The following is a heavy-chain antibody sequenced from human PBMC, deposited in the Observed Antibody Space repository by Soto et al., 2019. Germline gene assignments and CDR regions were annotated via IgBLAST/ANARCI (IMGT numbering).Heavy chain of an antibody. Sequence: GGSLRLSCTASGFTFSDYYMSWIRQAPGKGLEWLSYISNSGRDIYYADSVKGRFTISRDNAKNSVYLQMDSLRVEDTAVYYCASPSLHRRGNWFDPWGQGILVIVSS. V-gene: IGHV3-11*01. J-gene: IGHJ5*02. CDR1: GFTFSDYY. CDR3: ASPSLHRRGNWFDP. CDR2: ISNSGRDI.